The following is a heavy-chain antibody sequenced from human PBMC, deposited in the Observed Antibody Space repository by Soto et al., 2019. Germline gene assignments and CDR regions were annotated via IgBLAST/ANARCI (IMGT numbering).Heavy chain of an antibody. CDR3: ARHSDGDYAYYYYMDA. J-gene: IGHJ6*03. CDR1: SGSISSSNW. Sequence: SETLSLTCAVSSGSISSSNWCSWIRQPPGKGLEWIGYIYYSGSTDYNPSLKSRVTISVDTSKNQFSLKLSSVTAADTAVYYCARHSDGDYAYYYYMDAWGKGTTVTVSS. D-gene: IGHD4-17*01. CDR2: IYYSGST. V-gene: IGHV4-59*08.